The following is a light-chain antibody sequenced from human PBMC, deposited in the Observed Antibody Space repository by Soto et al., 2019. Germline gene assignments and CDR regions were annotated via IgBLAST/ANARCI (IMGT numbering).Light chain of an antibody. J-gene: IGLJ1*01. CDR3: CSYAGSSTYV. Sequence: QSVLTQPASVSGSPGQSITIPCTGTSTDVGRYNLVSWYQQHPGKAPKLMIYEVSRRPSGVSNRFSGSKSGNTASLTISGLQAEDEVDYYCCSYAGSSTYVFGTGTKVTVL. V-gene: IGLV2-23*02. CDR1: STDVGRYNL. CDR2: EVS.